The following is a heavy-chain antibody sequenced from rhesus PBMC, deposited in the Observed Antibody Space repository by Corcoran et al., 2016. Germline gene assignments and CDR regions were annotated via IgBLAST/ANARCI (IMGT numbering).Heavy chain of an antibody. CDR2: IYVSSGST. CDR3: AREDGIHQYYFDY. Sequence: QVQLQESGPGLVKPSETLSLTCAVSGGSISSNYWSWIRKPTGKGMEWIGYIYVSSGSTYYNPSLKIRVTISTDTSKNQFSLKLISVTAADTAVYYCAREDGIHQYYFDYWGQGVLVTVSS. J-gene: IGHJ4*01. D-gene: IGHD4-23*01. V-gene: IGHV4-160*01. CDR1: GGSISSNY.